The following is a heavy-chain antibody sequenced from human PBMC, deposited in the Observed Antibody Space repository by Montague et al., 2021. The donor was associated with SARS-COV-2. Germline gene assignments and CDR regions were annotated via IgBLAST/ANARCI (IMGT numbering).Heavy chain of an antibody. CDR2: IHYIGNT. D-gene: IGHD2-21*02. J-gene: IGHJ5*02. CDR1: GASISRSDYY. CDR3: ARLLPDGTVVATDIPFDP. V-gene: IGHV4-39*01. Sequence: SETLSLTCNVSGASISRSDYYWAWIRQPPGKGLELIGSIHYIGNTYYNPSLDSRVTISVDTSENQFSLKLRSVIAADTAVHYCARLLPDGTVVATDIPFDPWGQGTLVTVSS.